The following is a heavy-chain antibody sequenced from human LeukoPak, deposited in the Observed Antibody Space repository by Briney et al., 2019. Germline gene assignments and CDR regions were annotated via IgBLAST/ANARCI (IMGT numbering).Heavy chain of an antibody. CDR3: ARVLRGYNYGRGADY. V-gene: IGHV4-39*07. CDR1: GGSISSSSYY. J-gene: IGHJ4*02. Sequence: SETLSLTCTVSGGSISSSSYYWGWIRQPPGKGLEWIGSIYYSGSTYYNPSLKSRVTISVDTSKNQFSLKLSSVTAADTAVYYCARVLRGYNYGRGADYWGQGTLVTVSS. CDR2: IYYSGST. D-gene: IGHD5-18*01.